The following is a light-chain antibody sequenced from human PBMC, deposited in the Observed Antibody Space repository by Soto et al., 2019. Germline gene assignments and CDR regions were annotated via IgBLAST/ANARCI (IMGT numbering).Light chain of an antibody. V-gene: IGLV2-14*01. J-gene: IGLJ1*01. CDR3: FSYTTSSAPYV. CDR2: EVS. CDR1: TSDDGGYNY. Sequence: QSALTQPASVSGSPGQSITISCTGTTSDDGGYNYVSWYQQHPGQVPKLLIYEVSNRPSGVSYRFSGSKSGNTASLTISVLQAQDEASYYCFSYTTSSAPYVFGTGTKLTVL.